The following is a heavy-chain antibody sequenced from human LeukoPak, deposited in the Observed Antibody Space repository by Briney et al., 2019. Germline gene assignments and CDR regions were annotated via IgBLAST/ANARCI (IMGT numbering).Heavy chain of an antibody. CDR2: ISSSSTYI. D-gene: IGHD6-19*01. J-gene: IGHJ4*02. CDR1: GVSFSRYS. Sequence: GGSLRLSCAASGVSFSRYSMSWVRQAPGKGLEWVSSISSSSTYIYYADSVKGRFTISRDNAKNSLYLQMNSLRADDTAVYYCARRGYGNGPLDYWGQGTLVTVSS. V-gene: IGHV3-21*01. CDR3: ARRGYGNGPLDY.